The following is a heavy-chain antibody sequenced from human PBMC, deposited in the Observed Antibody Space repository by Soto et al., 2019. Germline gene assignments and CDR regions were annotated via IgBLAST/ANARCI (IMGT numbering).Heavy chain of an antibody. CDR3: ARDFSSRYCSGGSCYSGGKTRFGP. CDR2: IYYSGST. Sequence: QVQLQESGPGLVKPSETLSLMCTVSGGSVSSGGYYWNWIRQPPGKGLEWIGYIYYSGSTNYNPSRKSRVTISVDTSKNQFSLKLSSVTAADTAVYYCARDFSSRYCSGGSCYSGGKTRFGPWGQGTLVTVSS. V-gene: IGHV4-61*08. CDR1: GGSVSSGGYY. D-gene: IGHD2-15*01. J-gene: IGHJ5*02.